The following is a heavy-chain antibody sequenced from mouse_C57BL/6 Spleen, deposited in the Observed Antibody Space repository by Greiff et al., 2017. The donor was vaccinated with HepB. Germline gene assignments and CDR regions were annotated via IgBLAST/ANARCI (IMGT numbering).Heavy chain of an antibody. CDR3: ARSGNYSSSYAMDY. J-gene: IGHJ4*01. Sequence: QVQLQQPGAELVRPGTSVKLSCKASGYTFTSYWMHWVKQRPGQGLEWIGVIDPSDSYTNYNQKFKGKATLTVDTSSSTAYMQLSSLTSEDSAVYCCARSGNYSSSYAMDYWGQGTSVTVSS. V-gene: IGHV1-59*01. CDR2: IDPSDSYT. D-gene: IGHD1-1*01. CDR1: GYTFTSYW.